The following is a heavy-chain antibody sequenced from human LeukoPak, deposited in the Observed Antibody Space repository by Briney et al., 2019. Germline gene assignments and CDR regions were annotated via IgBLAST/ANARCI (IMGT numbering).Heavy chain of an antibody. Sequence: SGGTLRLSCAASGFTFSAYGMHWVRQAPGKGLEWVAFLRYDGSNKYHADSVKGRFTISRDNSQSTLYLQLNSLKAEDTAVYYCAKDQGRIQIYLLPYFDYWGQGTLVTVSS. J-gene: IGHJ4*02. CDR3: AKDQGRIQIYLLPYFDY. CDR2: LRYDGSNK. CDR1: GFTFSAYG. V-gene: IGHV3-30*02. D-gene: IGHD3-22*01.